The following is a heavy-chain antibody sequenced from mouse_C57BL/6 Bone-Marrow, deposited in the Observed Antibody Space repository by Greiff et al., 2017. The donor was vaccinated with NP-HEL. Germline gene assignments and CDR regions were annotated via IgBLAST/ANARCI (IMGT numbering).Heavy chain of an antibody. CDR2: IDPETGGT. J-gene: IGHJ2*01. CDR1: GYTFTDYE. CDR3: TRIYYYGSVDY. D-gene: IGHD1-1*01. V-gene: IGHV1-15*01. Sequence: VNVVESGAELVRPGASVTLSCKASGYTFTDYEMHWVKQTPVHGLEWIGAIDPETGGTAYNQKFKGKAILTADKSSSTAYMELRSLTSEDSAVYYCTRIYYYGSVDYWGQGTTLTVSS.